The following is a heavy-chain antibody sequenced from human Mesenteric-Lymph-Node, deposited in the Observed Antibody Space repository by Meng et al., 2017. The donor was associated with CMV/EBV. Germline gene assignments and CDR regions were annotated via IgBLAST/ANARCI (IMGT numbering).Heavy chain of an antibody. J-gene: IGHJ4*02. D-gene: IGHD5-12*01. Sequence: FSSYAISWVRQAPGQGLEWMGGIIPIFGTANYAQKFQGRVTITADESTSTAYMELSSLRSEDTAVYYCAREPGYSGYDYGGYYFDYWGQGTLVTVSS. V-gene: IGHV1-69*01. CDR1: FSSYA. CDR3: AREPGYSGYDYGGYYFDY. CDR2: IIPIFGTA.